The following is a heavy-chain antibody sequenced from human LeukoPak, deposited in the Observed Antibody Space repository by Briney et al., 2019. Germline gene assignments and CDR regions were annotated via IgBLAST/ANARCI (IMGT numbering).Heavy chain of an antibody. D-gene: IGHD1-26*01. J-gene: IGHJ4*02. V-gene: IGHV3-23*01. Sequence: GGSLRLSCVASGFTFRDYPMRWVGQVPGEGLEWVSAISDSGGTTDYADSVKGRFTISRDNSKNTLYLQMNSLRAEDTAVYFCAKGGGSLDWGQGTLVTVSS. CDR3: AKGGGSLD. CDR2: ISDSGGTT. CDR1: GFTFRDYP.